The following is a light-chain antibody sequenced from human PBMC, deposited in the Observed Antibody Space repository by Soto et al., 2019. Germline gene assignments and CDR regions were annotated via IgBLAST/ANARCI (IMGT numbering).Light chain of an antibody. J-gene: IGKJ4*01. V-gene: IGKV1-5*03. CDR1: QSISSW. Sequence: DIQMTQSPSTLSASVGDRVTITCRASQSISSWLAWYQHKPGKAPKLLIYKASSLEGGVPSRFSGGGSGTEFTLTISSLQPDDFETYYCQQYNNYFRTFGEGTKVDIX. CDR2: KAS. CDR3: QQYNNYFRT.